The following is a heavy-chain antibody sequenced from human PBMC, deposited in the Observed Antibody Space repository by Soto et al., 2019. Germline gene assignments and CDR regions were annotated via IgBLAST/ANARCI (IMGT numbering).Heavy chain of an antibody. D-gene: IGHD2-15*01. CDR1: GGSISSGGYS. V-gene: IGHV4-30-2*01. CDR2: IYHSGST. CDR3: ASNYCSGGSCYRDAFDI. Sequence: QLQLQESGSGLVKPSQTLSLTCAVSGGSISSGGYSWSWIRQPPGKGLEWIGYIYHSGSTYYNPSLKRRVTISVDRSKNQFSLKLSSVTAADTAVYYCASNYCSGGSCYRDAFDIWGQGTMVTVSS. J-gene: IGHJ3*02.